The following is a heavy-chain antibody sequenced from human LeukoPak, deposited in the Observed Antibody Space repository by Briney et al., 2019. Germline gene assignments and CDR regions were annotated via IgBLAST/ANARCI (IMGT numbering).Heavy chain of an antibody. Sequence: SETLSLTCTVSGGSISSYYWSWVRQPPGKGLEWIGYIYTSGSTNYNPSLKSRVTISVDTSKNQFSLKLSSVTAADTAVYYCASLTTVKSRTPYPGVWGKGTTVTVSS. CDR3: ASLTTVKSRTPYPGV. V-gene: IGHV4-4*09. CDR1: GGSISSYY. D-gene: IGHD4-17*01. J-gene: IGHJ6*04. CDR2: IYTSGST.